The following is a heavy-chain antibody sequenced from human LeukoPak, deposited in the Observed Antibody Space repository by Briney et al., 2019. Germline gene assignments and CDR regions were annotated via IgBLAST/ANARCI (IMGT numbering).Heavy chain of an antibody. CDR1: GFTFDDYA. CDR2: ISWNSGSI. J-gene: IGHJ4*02. V-gene: IGHV3-9*01. CDR3: AKDIGSGGSLDY. Sequence: QPGRSLRLSCAASGFTFDDYAMHWVRQAPGKGLEWVSGISWNSGSIGYADSVKGRFTISRDNANNSLYLQMNSLRAEDTALYYCAKDIGSGGSLDYWGQGTLVTVSS. D-gene: IGHD3-16*01.